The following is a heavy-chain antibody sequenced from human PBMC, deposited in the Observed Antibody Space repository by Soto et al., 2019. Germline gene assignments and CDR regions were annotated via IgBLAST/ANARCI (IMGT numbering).Heavy chain of an antibody. V-gene: IGHV3-23*01. D-gene: IGHD3-3*02. CDR1: RFTFSSYA. CDR2: ISGGGNDA. Sequence: EVQLLESGGGLVQPGGSLVLSCAASRFTFSSYAMSWVRQAPGKGLEWVSSISGGGNDAYYADSVKGRFTISRDNSQKTLYLQMSSLIADDTAVYYCARSLFLASTDTEPFDYWGQGALVTVSS. CDR3: ARSLFLASTDTEPFDY. J-gene: IGHJ4*02.